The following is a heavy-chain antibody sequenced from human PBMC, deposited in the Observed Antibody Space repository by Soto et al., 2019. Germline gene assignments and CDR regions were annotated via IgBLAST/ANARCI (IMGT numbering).Heavy chain of an antibody. D-gene: IGHD3-22*01. CDR2: INPIGGST. V-gene: IGHV1-46*03. CDR3: TTALYYDPREDTFNI. Sequence: ASVKVSCKAYGYTFTTYYMHWVRQAPGEGLEWMGIINPIGGSTVYAEKFQGRVTMTRDTSTNTVYMELSSLRSEDSAVYYCTTALYYDPREDTFNIWGQGTMVTVSS. CDR1: GYTFTTYY. J-gene: IGHJ3*02.